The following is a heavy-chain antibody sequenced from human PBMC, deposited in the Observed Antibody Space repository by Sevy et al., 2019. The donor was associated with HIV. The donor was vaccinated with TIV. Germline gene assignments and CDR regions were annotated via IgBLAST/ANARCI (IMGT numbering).Heavy chain of an antibody. V-gene: IGHV3-7*01. CDR3: ARDSPGPHDAFDI. J-gene: IGHJ3*02. Sequence: GGSLRLSCAASGFTFSTYWMTWVRQAPGKGLEWVANIKQDGSEKYYVDSVKGRCTISRDNAKNSLHLQMNSVRVEDTAVYYCARDSPGPHDAFDIWGQGTMVTVSS. CDR2: IKQDGSEK. CDR1: GFTFSTYW.